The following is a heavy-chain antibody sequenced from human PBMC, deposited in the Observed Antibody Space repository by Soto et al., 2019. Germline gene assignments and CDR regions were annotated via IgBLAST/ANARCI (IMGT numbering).Heavy chain of an antibody. Sequence: QVQLVQSGAEVKKPGSSVKVSCKASGGTFSSYTISWVRQAPGQGLEWMGRINPILGIANYAQKFQGRVTITADKSTSTAYMELSSLRSEDTAVYYCARGKGYSGYDSYYYYYMDVWGKGTTVTVSS. CDR3: ARGKGYSGYDSYYYYYMDV. V-gene: IGHV1-69*02. CDR2: INPILGIA. CDR1: GGTFSSYT. J-gene: IGHJ6*03. D-gene: IGHD5-12*01.